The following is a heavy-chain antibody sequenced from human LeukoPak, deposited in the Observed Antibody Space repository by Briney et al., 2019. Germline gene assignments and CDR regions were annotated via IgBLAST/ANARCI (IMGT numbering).Heavy chain of an antibody. CDR3: ARDMVVVQSYYYYYGMDV. D-gene: IGHD2-2*01. J-gene: IGHJ6*02. Sequence: ASVKVSCTASGYTFTGYYMHWVRQAPGQGLEWMGWINPNSGGTNYAQKFQGRVTMTRDTSISTAYMELSRLRPDDTAVYYCARDMVVVQSYYYYYGMDVWGQGTTVTVSS. V-gene: IGHV1-2*02. CDR2: INPNSGGT. CDR1: GYTFTGYY.